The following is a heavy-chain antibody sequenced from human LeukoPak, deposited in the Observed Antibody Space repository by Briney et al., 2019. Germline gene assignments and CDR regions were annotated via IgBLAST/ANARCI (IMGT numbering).Heavy chain of an antibody. D-gene: IGHD6-6*01. CDR2: IIPILGIA. Sequence: GASVKVSCKASGYTFTSYGISWVRQAPGQGLEWMGRIIPILGIANYAQKFQGRVTITADKSTSTAYMELSSLRSEDTAVYYCARVQIAARPNWFDPWGQGTLVTVSS. J-gene: IGHJ5*02. CDR1: GYTFTSYG. V-gene: IGHV1-69*04. CDR3: ARVQIAARPNWFDP.